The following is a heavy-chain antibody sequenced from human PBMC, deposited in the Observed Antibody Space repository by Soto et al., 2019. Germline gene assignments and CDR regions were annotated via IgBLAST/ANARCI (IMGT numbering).Heavy chain of an antibody. J-gene: IGHJ3*02. D-gene: IGHD5-12*01. CDR1: GYTFTSYY. CDR2: INPSGGST. Sequence: GASVKVSCKASGYTFTSYYMYWVRQAPGQGLEWKGKINPSGGSTSYAQKFKSRVTITRDTSTSTVYMELSSLRSEDTALYYCARVEMATIKGNAFDIWGQGTMVTVS. CDR3: ARVEMATIKGNAFDI. V-gene: IGHV1-46*01.